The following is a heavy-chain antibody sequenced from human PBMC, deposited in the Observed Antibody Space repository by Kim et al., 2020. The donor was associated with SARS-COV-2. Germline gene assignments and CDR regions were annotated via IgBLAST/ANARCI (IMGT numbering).Heavy chain of an antibody. D-gene: IGHD2-15*01. CDR2: ISSSSSYI. Sequence: GGSLRLSCAASGFTFSSYSMNWVRQAPGKGLEWVSSISSSSSYIYYADSVKGRFTISRDNAKNSLYLQMNSLRAEDTAVYYCARDARGDQGPRYCSGGSCYPEYYGMDVWGQGTTVTVSS. CDR1: GFTFSSYS. CDR3: ARDARGDQGPRYCSGGSCYPEYYGMDV. V-gene: IGHV3-21*01. J-gene: IGHJ6*02.